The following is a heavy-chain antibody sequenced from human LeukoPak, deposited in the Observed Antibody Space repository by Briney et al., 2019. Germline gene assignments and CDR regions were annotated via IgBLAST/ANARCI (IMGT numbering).Heavy chain of an antibody. CDR1: GFTFSNYG. J-gene: IGHJ4*02. Sequence: GGSLRLSCAASGFTFSNYGMHWVRQAPGKGLEWVAVISHDGSTTFYADSVKGRFTISRDNSKNILYLQMNSLRAEETAVYYCARDRMVYTYWGQGTLVTVSS. D-gene: IGHD3-10*01. CDR2: ISHDGSTT. CDR3: ARDRMVYTY. V-gene: IGHV3-33*05.